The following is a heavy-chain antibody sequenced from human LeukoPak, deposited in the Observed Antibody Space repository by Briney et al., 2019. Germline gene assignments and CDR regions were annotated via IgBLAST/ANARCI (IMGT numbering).Heavy chain of an antibody. J-gene: IGHJ4*02. CDR3: AKSRASSSWFYFDY. D-gene: IGHD6-13*01. CDR1: GFTFSIYS. CDR2: ISSSSSYI. Sequence: GGSLRLSCAASGFTFSIYSMNWVRQAPGKGLEWVSSISSSSSYIYYADSVKGRFTISRDNAKNSLYLQMNSLRAEDTAVYYCAKSRASSSWFYFDYWGQGTLVTVSS. V-gene: IGHV3-21*04.